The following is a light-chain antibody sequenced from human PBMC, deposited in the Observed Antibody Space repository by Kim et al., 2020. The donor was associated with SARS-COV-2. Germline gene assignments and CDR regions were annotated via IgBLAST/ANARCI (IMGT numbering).Light chain of an antibody. CDR1: SSDTGTVYD. V-gene: IGLV1-40*01. CDR2: GNT. Sequence: KVTIPCPGSSSDTGTVYDVHWYQHLPGIAPKLLIFGNTNRPSGVPDRFSGSKSGTSASLAITGLQAEDEADYYCQSFDSSLSTYVFGSGTKVTVL. J-gene: IGLJ1*01. CDR3: QSFDSSLSTYV.